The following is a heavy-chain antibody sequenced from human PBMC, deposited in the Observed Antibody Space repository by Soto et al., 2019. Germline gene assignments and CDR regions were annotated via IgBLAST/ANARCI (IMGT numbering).Heavy chain of an antibody. CDR2: IKSKTDGGTT. Sequence: EVQLVESGGGLVKPGGSLRLSCAAPGFTFSNAWMNWVRQAPGKGLEWVGRIKSKTDGGTTDYAAPVKGRFTISRDDSKNTLYLQMNSLKTEDTAVYYCTTELYDTNYYFDYWGQGTLVTVSS. J-gene: IGHJ4*02. CDR3: TTELYDTNYYFDY. D-gene: IGHD2-8*01. V-gene: IGHV3-15*07. CDR1: GFTFSNAW.